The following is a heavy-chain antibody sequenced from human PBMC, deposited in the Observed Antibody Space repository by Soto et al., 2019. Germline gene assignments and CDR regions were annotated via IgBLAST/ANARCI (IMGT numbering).Heavy chain of an antibody. CDR2: ISYDGSNK. J-gene: IGHJ6*02. D-gene: IGHD6-13*01. CDR1: GFTFSSYA. V-gene: IGHV3-30-3*01. Sequence: GGSLRLSCAASGFTFSSYAMHWVRQAPGKGLEWVAVISYDGSNKYYADSVKGRFTISRDNSKNTLYLQMNSLRAEDTAVYYCARGGARAAAGTYYYHAMDVWGQGTTVTVS. CDR3: ARGGARAAAGTYYYHAMDV.